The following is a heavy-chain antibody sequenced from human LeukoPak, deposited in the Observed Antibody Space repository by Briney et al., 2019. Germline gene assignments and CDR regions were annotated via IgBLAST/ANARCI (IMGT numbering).Heavy chain of an antibody. CDR1: GGSISSGSYY. J-gene: IGHJ6*03. CDR2: IYTSGST. CDR3: AREADWEPTYYYYYMDV. V-gene: IGHV4-61*02. D-gene: IGHD1-26*01. Sequence: PSETLSLTCTVSGGSISSGSYYWSWIRQPAGKGLEWIGRIYTSGSTNYNPSLKSRVTISVDTSKNQFSLKLSSVTAADTAVYYCAREADWEPTYYYYYMDVWGKGTTVTVSS.